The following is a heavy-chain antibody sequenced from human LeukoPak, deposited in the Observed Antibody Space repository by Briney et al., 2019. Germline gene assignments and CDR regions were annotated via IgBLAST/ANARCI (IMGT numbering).Heavy chain of an antibody. CDR1: GGSISSSSYY. J-gene: IGHJ5*02. CDR3: ARGVGGSSWYEGYWFDP. D-gene: IGHD6-13*01. Sequence: SETLSLTCTVSGGSISSSSYYWGWIRQPPGKGLEWIGSIYYSGSTYYNPSLKSRVTISVDRSKNQFSLKLSSVTAADTAVYYCARGVGGSSWYEGYWFDPWGQGTLVTVSS. CDR2: IYYSGST. V-gene: IGHV4-39*07.